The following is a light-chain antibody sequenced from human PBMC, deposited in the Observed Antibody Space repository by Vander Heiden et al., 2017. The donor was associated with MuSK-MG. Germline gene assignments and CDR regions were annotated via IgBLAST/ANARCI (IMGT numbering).Light chain of an antibody. CDR1: QSIGGW. J-gene: IGKJ4*01. Sequence: IQMTQSPSTLSASVGDRVTITCRASQSIGGWLAWYQQKPGNAPNLLIYKASSLKSGVPSRFSGSGSGTEFTLTISSLQPDDFATYYCQQYYTHCTFGGGTKVEI. V-gene: IGKV1-5*03. CDR2: KAS. CDR3: QQYYTHCT.